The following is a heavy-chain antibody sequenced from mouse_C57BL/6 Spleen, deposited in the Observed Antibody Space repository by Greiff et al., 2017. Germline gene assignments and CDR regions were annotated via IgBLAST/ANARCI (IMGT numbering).Heavy chain of an antibody. CDR2: IDPSDNYT. Sequence: QVQLQQPGAELVMPGASVKLSCKASGYTFTSYWMHWVKQRPGQGLEWIGEIDPSDNYTNYNQKFKGKSTLTVDKSSSTAYMQLSSLTSEDSAVYYCARAAQAPMDYWGQGTSVTVSS. J-gene: IGHJ4*01. CDR1: GYTFTSYW. D-gene: IGHD3-2*02. V-gene: IGHV1-69*01. CDR3: ARAAQAPMDY.